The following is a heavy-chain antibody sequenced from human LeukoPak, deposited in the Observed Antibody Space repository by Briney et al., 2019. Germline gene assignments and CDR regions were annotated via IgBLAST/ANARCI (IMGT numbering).Heavy chain of an antibody. CDR3: ARGPRLDSYDAFDI. J-gene: IGHJ3*02. CDR1: GGSFSGYY. CDR2: INHSGST. D-gene: IGHD5-18*01. V-gene: IGHV4-34*01. Sequence: SETLSLTCAVYGGSFSGYYWSWIRQPPGKGLERIGEINHSGSTNYNPSLKSRVTISVDTSKNQFSLKLSSVTAADTAVYYCARGPRLDSYDAFDIWGQGAMVTVSS.